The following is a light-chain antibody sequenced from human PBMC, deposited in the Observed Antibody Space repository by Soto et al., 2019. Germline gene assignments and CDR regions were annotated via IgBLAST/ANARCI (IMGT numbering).Light chain of an antibody. CDR2: GAS. Sequence: VVLTPSTATLSLSPGETATLSCRASRHVYINALAWYQQKPGRTPRLLLYGASTRATGIPGRFSGSGFGTEFTLTISGLQPEDFAVYYCQQHNDWPPITFGQGTRVEI. CDR3: QQHNDWPPIT. CDR1: RHVYINA. J-gene: IGKJ5*01. V-gene: IGKV3-15*01.